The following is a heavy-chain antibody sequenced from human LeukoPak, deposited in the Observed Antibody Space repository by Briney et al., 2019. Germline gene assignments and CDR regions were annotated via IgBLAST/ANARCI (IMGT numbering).Heavy chain of an antibody. Sequence: ASVKVSCKASGYTFNNYGISWVRQAPGQGLEWMGWISAYNGNTNYTQKLQGRVTMTTDTSTRTAYMELRSLRSEDTAVYYCARDWIFGVIISADQWGQGTLVTVSS. CDR2: ISAYNGNT. CDR3: ARDWIFGVIISADQ. V-gene: IGHV1-18*01. J-gene: IGHJ4*02. CDR1: GYTFNNYG. D-gene: IGHD3-3*01.